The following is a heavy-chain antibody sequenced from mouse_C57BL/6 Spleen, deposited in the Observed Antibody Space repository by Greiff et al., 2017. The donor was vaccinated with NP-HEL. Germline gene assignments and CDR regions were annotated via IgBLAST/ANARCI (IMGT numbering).Heavy chain of an antibody. CDR1: GYTFTDYN. CDR2: INPNNGGT. V-gene: IGHV1-18*01. D-gene: IGHD1-3*01. CDR3: ARRDYSGSFYSFDY. J-gene: IGHJ2*02. Sequence: EVQLQQSGPELVKPGASVKIPCKASGYTFTDYNMDWVKQSHGKSLEWIGDINPNNGGTIYNQKFKGKATLTVDKSSSTAYMQLRSLTSEDTAVYYWARRDYSGSFYSFDYWGQGTSLTVSS.